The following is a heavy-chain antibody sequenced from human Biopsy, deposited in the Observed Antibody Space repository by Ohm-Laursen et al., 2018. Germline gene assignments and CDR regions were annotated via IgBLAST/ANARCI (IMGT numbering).Heavy chain of an antibody. V-gene: IGHV1-2*02. D-gene: IGHD3-16*01. CDR3: AKPSGGVSTIGFDP. Sequence: ASVKVSCKASGYTFNAYYIHWMRQAPGQGLEGMGWINPATGETRYAQRFQGRVTMTRDTSVTTAYMQLSSLTSDDTALYYCAKPSGGVSTIGFDPWGQGTQVIVS. CDR1: GYTFNAYY. CDR2: INPATGET. J-gene: IGHJ5*02.